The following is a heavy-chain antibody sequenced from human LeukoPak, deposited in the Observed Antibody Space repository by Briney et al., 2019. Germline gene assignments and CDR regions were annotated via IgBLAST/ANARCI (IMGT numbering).Heavy chain of an antibody. CDR3: ARDVGPDYLNFDY. J-gene: IGHJ4*02. D-gene: IGHD3-16*01. CDR1: GGSISSGDYY. Sequence: PSETLSLTCTVSGGSISSGDYYWSWIRQPPGKGLEWIGYIYYSGSTNYNPSLKGRVTMSVDTSKNQFSLKLSSVTAADTAVYYCARDVGPDYLNFDYWGQGTLVTVSS. CDR2: IYYSGST. V-gene: IGHV4-61*08.